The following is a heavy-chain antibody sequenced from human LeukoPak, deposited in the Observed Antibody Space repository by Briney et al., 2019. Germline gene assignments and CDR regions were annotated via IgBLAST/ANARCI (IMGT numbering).Heavy chain of an antibody. V-gene: IGHV4-59*01. CDR3: ARLFDSPDY. D-gene: IGHD3-9*01. CDR2: IYYSGST. Sequence: ASETLSLTCAVSGGSISSYYWSWIRQPPGKGLEWIGYIYYSGSTNYNPSLKSRVTISVDTSKNQFSLKLSSVTAADTAVYYCARLFDSPDYWGRGTLVTVSS. J-gene: IGHJ4*02. CDR1: GGSISSYY.